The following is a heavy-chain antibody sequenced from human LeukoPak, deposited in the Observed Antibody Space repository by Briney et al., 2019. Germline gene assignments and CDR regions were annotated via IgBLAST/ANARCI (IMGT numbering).Heavy chain of an antibody. J-gene: IGHJ1*01. V-gene: IGHV4-59*01. CDR1: GGSISSYY. CDR2: IYYSGST. CDR3: ARGGWYPESFQH. D-gene: IGHD6-19*01. Sequence: SETLSLTCTVSGGSISSYYWNWIRQPPGKGLEWIGYIYYSGSTNYNPSLKSRVTISVDTSKNQFSLKLSSVTAADTAVHYCARGGWYPESFQHWGQGALVTVSS.